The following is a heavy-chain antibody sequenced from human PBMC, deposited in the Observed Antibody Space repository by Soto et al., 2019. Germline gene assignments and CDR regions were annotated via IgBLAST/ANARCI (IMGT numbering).Heavy chain of an antibody. V-gene: IGHV3-48*03. J-gene: IGHJ4*02. CDR1: GFTFSSYE. CDR3: ARDRNYYDGLDY. D-gene: IGHD3-22*01. CDR2: ISSSGSTI. Sequence: GSLRLSCAASGFTFSSYETNWVRQAPGKGLEWVSYISSSGSTIYYADSVKGRFTISRDNAKNSLYLQMNSLRAEDTAVYYCARDRNYYDGLDYWGQGTLVTVSS.